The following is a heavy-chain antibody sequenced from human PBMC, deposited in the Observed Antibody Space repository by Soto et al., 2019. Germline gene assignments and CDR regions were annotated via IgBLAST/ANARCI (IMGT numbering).Heavy chain of an antibody. V-gene: IGHV3-30*03. Sequence: GGSLRLSCAASGFTFNIYGMHWVLQAPGKGLEWVAAIAKDGSDIHYIDSVRGRFTISRDNSENTLYLQMDSLRGDDSAVYYCARAAAYDRSGYYYYFAYRGHGTQVTVSS. CDR1: GFTFNIYG. CDR3: ARAAAYDRSGYYYYFAY. J-gene: IGHJ4*01. D-gene: IGHD3-22*01. CDR2: IAKDGSDI.